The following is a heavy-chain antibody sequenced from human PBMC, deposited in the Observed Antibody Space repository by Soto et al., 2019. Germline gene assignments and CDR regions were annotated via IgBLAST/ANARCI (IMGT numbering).Heavy chain of an antibody. J-gene: IGHJ6*02. Sequence: QVQLQESGPGLVKPSGTLSLTCAVSGGSISSSNWWSWVRQPPGKGLEWIGEIYHSGSTNYNSSLKSGVTISVVKSKNQFSLKLSSVTAADTAVYYCAGWIQLQQYYYYGMDVWGQGTTVTVSS. CDR3: AGWIQLQQYYYYGMDV. V-gene: IGHV4-4*02. D-gene: IGHD5-18*01. CDR2: IYHSGST. CDR1: GGSISSSNW.